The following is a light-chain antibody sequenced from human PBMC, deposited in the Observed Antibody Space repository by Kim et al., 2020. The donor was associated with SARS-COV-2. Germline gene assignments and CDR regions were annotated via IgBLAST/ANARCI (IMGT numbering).Light chain of an antibody. CDR2: DAS. J-gene: IGKJ4*01. V-gene: IGKV3-11*01. Sequence: SPGESPTLSCRASQSVSRYLAWYQQKPGQAPRLLIYDASNRATGIPARFSGSGSGTDFTLTNSSREPEDFAVYYCQHRSNWPPLTFGGGTKVDIK. CDR3: QHRSNWPPLT. CDR1: QSVSRY.